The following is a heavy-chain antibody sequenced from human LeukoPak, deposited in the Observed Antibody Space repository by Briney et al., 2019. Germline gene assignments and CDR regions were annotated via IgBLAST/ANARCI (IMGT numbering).Heavy chain of an antibody. CDR2: IIGSAEEM. Sequence: GGSLRLSCVASGFSFSIYAMNWVRQAPGEGLEWVSGIIGSAEEMYVADSVKSSFTIYRDNSNNTMYLQMTSLRAEDTAVYYCAKDRVPDGVWEIDYWGQGTLVTVSS. V-gene: IGHV3-23*01. CDR3: AKDRVPDGVWEIDY. D-gene: IGHD1-14*01. J-gene: IGHJ4*02. CDR1: GFSFSIYA.